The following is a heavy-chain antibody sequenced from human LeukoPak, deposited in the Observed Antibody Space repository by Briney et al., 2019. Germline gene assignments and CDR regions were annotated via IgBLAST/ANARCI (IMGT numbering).Heavy chain of an antibody. D-gene: IGHD1-26*01. CDR3: ARETGWELRGWFDY. J-gene: IGHJ4*02. Sequence: AGGSLRLSCAASGFTFSSYAMHWVRQAPGKGLEWAAVISYDGSNKYYADSVKGRFTIPRDNSKNTLYLQMNSLRAEDTAVYYCARETGWELRGWFDYWGQGTLVTVSS. CDR2: ISYDGSNK. V-gene: IGHV3-30*04. CDR1: GFTFSSYA.